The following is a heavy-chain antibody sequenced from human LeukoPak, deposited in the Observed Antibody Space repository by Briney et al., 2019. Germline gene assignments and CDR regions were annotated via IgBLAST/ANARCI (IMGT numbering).Heavy chain of an antibody. J-gene: IGHJ5*02. CDR1: GGSISSGGYY. CDR3: ARGTTIFGVVIIPNWFDP. D-gene: IGHD3-3*01. Sequence: SQTLSLTCTVSGGSISSGGYYWSWIRQHPGKGLEWIGYIYYSGSTYYNPSLKSRVTISVDTSKNQLSLKLSSVTAADTAVYYCARGTTIFGVVIIPNWFDPWGQGTLVTVSS. CDR2: IYYSGST. V-gene: IGHV4-31*03.